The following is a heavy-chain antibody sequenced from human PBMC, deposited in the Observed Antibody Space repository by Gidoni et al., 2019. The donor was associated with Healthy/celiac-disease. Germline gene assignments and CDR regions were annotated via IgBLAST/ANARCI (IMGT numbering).Heavy chain of an antibody. J-gene: IGHJ5*02. CDR1: GGPFSRYS. Sequence: LVQSGAEVKKPGSSVNVSCKASGGPFSRYSIIWVRHAPGQGLEWMGGIIPIVGTANYAQKFQGRVTITADESTSTAYMELSSLRSEDTAVYYCARDQITIFGARFNHLGWFDPWGQGTLVTVSS. V-gene: IGHV1-69*01. CDR3: ARDQITIFGARFNHLGWFDP. CDR2: IIPIVGTA. D-gene: IGHD3-3*01.